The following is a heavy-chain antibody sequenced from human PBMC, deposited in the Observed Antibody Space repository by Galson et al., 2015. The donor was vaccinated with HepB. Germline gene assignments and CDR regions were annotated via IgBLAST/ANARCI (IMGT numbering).Heavy chain of an antibody. V-gene: IGHV1-3*01. CDR2: INAGNGNT. CDR3: ARDDVVITAYFDY. J-gene: IGHJ4*02. D-gene: IGHD3-22*01. CDR1: GYTFTSYA. Sequence: SVKVSCKASGYTFTSYAMHWVRQAPGQRLEWMGWINAGNGNTKYSQKFQGRVTITRDTSASTAYMELSSLRSEDTAVYYCARDDVVITAYFDYWGQGTLVTVSS.